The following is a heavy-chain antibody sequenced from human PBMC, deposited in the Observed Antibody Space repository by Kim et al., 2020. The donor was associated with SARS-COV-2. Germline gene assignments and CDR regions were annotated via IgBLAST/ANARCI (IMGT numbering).Heavy chain of an antibody. CDR2: INHSGST. CDR1: GGSFSGYY. J-gene: IGHJ5*02. CDR3: ARTVGVGYDFWSGYYRGNNWFDP. V-gene: IGHV4-34*01. D-gene: IGHD3-3*01. Sequence: SETLSLTCAVYGGSFSGYYWSWIRQPPGKGLEWIGEINHSGSTNYNPSLKSRVTISVDTSKNQFSLKLSSVTAAHRAVYYCARTVGVGYDFWSGYYRGNNWFDPWGQGTLVTVSS.